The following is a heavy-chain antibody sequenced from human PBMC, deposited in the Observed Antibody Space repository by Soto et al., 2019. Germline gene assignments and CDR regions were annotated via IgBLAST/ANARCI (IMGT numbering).Heavy chain of an antibody. CDR2: IHWNDDK. J-gene: IGHJ5*02. D-gene: IGHD3-22*01. CDR1: GFSLSAYGVR. Sequence: SGPTLVNPTQTLTLTRSFSGFSLSAYGVRVIWFRQPPGETLEWLALIHWNDDKRYSPYLKSRLTITKDTSKNQVVLTLTNLDPLDTGTYFCAHTKDSSGFLTSWGQGILVTVSS. V-gene: IGHV2-5*01. CDR3: AHTKDSSGFLTS.